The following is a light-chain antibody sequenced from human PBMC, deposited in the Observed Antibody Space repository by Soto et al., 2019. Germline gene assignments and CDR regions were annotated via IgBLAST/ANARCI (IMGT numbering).Light chain of an antibody. V-gene: IGKV3-11*01. J-gene: IGKJ4*01. CDR2: DAS. CDR3: QQRSNWLT. CDR1: QSISSY. Sequence: EIVLTQSPATLSLSPGEGATLSCRASQSISSYLAWYQQKPGQAPRLLIYDASNRATGIPARFSGSGSGTDFTITITSLEPEDFAVYYCQQRSNWLTFGGGTKVEIK.